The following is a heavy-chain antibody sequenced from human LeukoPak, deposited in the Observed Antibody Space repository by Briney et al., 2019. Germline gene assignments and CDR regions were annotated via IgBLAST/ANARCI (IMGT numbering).Heavy chain of an antibody. CDR1: GFTFSSYW. V-gene: IGHV3-7*01. CDR3: AREYLSIALGNWFDP. Sequence: GGSLRLSCAASGFTFSSYWMSWVRQAPGKGLEWVANIKQDGSEKYYVDSVKGRFTISRDNAKNSLYLQMNSLRAEDTAVYYCAREYLSIALGNWFDPWGQGTLVTVSS. CDR2: IKQDGSEK. D-gene: IGHD6-6*01. J-gene: IGHJ5*02.